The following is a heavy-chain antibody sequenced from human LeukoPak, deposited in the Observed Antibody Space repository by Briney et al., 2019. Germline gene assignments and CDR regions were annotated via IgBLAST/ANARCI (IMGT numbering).Heavy chain of an antibody. V-gene: IGHV3-73*01. CDR2: IRSKANSYAT. J-gene: IGHJ4*02. CDR3: TRSPHGSSWYKTHYYFDY. CDR1: GFTFSGSA. Sequence: GGSLRLSCAASGFTFSGSAMHWVRQASGKGLEWVGRIRSKANSYATAYAASVKGRFTISRDDSKNTAYLQMNSLKTEDTAVYYCTRSPHGSSWYKTHYYFDYWGQGTLVTVSS. D-gene: IGHD6-13*01.